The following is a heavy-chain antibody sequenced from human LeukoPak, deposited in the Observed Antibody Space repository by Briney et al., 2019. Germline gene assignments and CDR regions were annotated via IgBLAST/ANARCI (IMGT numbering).Heavy chain of an antibody. CDR1: GGTFSSYA. Sequence: SVKVSCKASGGTFSSYAISWVRQAPGQGLEWMGGIIPIFGTANYAQKFQGRVTITADESTSTAYMELSSLRSEDTAVYYCARGNFVEMATIGAFDIWGQGTMVTVSS. V-gene: IGHV1-69*01. J-gene: IGHJ3*02. CDR3: ARGNFVEMATIGAFDI. CDR2: IIPIFGTA. D-gene: IGHD5-24*01.